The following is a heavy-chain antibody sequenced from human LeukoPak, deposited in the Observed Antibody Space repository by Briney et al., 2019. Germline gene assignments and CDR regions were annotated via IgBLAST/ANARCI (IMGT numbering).Heavy chain of an antibody. CDR1: GFTFSSYA. CDR3: ARASPPKRYYDILTGAHFDY. Sequence: GGSLRLSCAASGFTFSSYAMSWVRQAPGKGLEWVSSISGSGGSTYYADSVKGRFTISRDNSKNTLYLQMGSLRAEDMAVYYCARASPPKRYYDILTGAHFDYWGQGTLVTVSS. CDR2: ISGSGGST. J-gene: IGHJ4*02. V-gene: IGHV3-23*01. D-gene: IGHD3-9*01.